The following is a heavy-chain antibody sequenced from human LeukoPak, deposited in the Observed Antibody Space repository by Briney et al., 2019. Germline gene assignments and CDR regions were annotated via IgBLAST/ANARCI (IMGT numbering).Heavy chain of an antibody. CDR2: ISGSGGST. Sequence: GGSLRLSRAASGFTFSSYATSWVRQAPGKGLEWVSAISGSGGSTYYADSVKGRFTISRDNSKNTLYLQMNSLRAEDTAVYYCAKGALGYCSGGSCRGGDYWGQGTLVTVSS. CDR3: AKGALGYCSGGSCRGGDY. D-gene: IGHD2-15*01. V-gene: IGHV3-23*01. J-gene: IGHJ4*02. CDR1: GFTFSSYA.